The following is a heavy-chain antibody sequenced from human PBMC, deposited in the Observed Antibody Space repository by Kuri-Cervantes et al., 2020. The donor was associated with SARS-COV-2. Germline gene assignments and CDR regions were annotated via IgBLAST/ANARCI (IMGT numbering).Heavy chain of an antibody. Sequence: ASVKVSCKASGYTFTGYYMHWVRQAPGQGLEWMGWINPNSGGTNYAQKFQGRVTMTRDTSISTAYMELSRLRSDDTAVYYCARSPQRTGDRKNESWEQLVYYFDYWGQGTLVTVSS. V-gene: IGHV1-2*02. CDR1: GYTFTGYY. CDR3: ARSPQRTGDRKNESWEQLVYYFDY. D-gene: IGHD6-13*01. J-gene: IGHJ4*02. CDR2: INPNSGGT.